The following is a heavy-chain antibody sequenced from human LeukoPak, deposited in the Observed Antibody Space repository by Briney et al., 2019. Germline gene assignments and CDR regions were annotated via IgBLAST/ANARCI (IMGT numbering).Heavy chain of an antibody. V-gene: IGHV3-33*03. CDR3: ATGPLNDYGMGD. CDR1: GFTFSRHA. CDR2: IWHDGSIE. Sequence: PGRSLRLSCAASGFTFSRHAMHWVRQAPGKGLKWVAVIWHDGSIESYADSVKGRFTVSRDNSKTTLYLQMNSLRAEDTAVYYCATGPLNDYGMGDWGQGTTVTVSS. J-gene: IGHJ6*02.